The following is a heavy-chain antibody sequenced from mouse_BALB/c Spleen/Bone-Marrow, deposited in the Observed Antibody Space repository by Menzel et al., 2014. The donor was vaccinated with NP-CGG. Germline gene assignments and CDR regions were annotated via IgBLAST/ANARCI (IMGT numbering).Heavy chain of an antibody. CDR3: ARFATGSFAY. J-gene: IGHJ3*01. V-gene: IGHV1-80*01. Sequence: VQLQQSGAELVRPGSSVKISCKASGYVFTDYWMNWLRQRPGQGLEWIGQIFPVNADTNYKANFKDKVTLTADKSSTTAYMHLNSLTSEDSAVYFCARFATGSFAYWGQGTLVTVSA. D-gene: IGHD1-1*01. CDR1: GYVFTDYW. CDR2: IFPVNADT.